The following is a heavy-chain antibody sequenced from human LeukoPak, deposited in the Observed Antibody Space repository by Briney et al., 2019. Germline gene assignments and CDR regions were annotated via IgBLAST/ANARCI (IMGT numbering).Heavy chain of an antibody. J-gene: IGHJ4*02. Sequence: GGSLRLSCAASRFTFSTYAMGWVRQAPGQGLEWVSGISGSGGGTYYADSVRGRFTISRDNSKNTLYLQMNSLRAEDTAVYYCAKNSVPCRSWGQGTLVTVSS. V-gene: IGHV3-23*01. CDR3: AKNSVPCRS. CDR1: RFTFSTYA. D-gene: IGHD2-15*01. CDR2: ISGSGGGT.